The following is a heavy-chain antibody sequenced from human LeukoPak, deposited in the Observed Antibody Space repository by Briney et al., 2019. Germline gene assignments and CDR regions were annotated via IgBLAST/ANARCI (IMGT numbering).Heavy chain of an antibody. Sequence: PGGSLRLSCAASGFAFSSYTMSWVRQAPGKGLEWVSTITGSAGSTYYADSVKGRFTISRDISKNTLYLQMNSPRAEDTAVYYCARTAGAYYGMDVWGQGTTVTISS. CDR2: ITGSAGST. CDR3: ARTAGAYYGMDV. V-gene: IGHV3-23*01. J-gene: IGHJ6*02. D-gene: IGHD1-14*01. CDR1: GFAFSSYT.